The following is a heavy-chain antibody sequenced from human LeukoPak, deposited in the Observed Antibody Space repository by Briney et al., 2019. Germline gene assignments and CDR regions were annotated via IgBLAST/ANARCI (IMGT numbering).Heavy chain of an antibody. CDR3: AREGSYLNWFDP. V-gene: IGHV4-34*01. CDR1: GGSFSGYY. Sequence: MSSETLSLTCAVYGGSFSGYYWSWIRQPPGKGLEWIGEINHSGSTNYNPSLKSRVTISVDTSKNQFSLKLSSVTAADTAVYYCAREGSYLNWFDPWGQGTLVTVSS. J-gene: IGHJ5*02. D-gene: IGHD1-26*01. CDR2: INHSGST.